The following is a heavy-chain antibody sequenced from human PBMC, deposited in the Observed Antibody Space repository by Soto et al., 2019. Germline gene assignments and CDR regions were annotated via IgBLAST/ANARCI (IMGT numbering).Heavy chain of an antibody. CDR1: GFTIENSV. V-gene: IGHV3-74*01. CDR3: ARAQKWRQLSLNVFDI. CDR2: ITGAGDGT. D-gene: IGHD5-18*01. J-gene: IGHJ3*02. Sequence: GGSLRLSCAASGFTIENSVMHWVRQTPGKGLMWVSRITGAGDGTLYADSVQGRFTISRDNAKNTVYLHMTGLRVEETAVYYCARAQKWRQLSLNVFDIWGQGTTVTVSS.